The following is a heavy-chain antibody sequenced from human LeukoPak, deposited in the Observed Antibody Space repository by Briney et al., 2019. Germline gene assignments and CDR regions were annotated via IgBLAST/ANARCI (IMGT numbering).Heavy chain of an antibody. Sequence: GGSLRLSCVASGFTFSSYNMNWVRQAPGKGLEWVSYISSSRSAIYYADSVKGRFTISRDNAKNTQYLQMNRLGAEDTAVYYCARVSIGAWYFDLWGRGTLVTVSS. D-gene: IGHD3-16*01. CDR1: GFTFSSYN. V-gene: IGHV3-48*04. CDR3: ARVSIGAWYFDL. J-gene: IGHJ2*01. CDR2: ISSSRSAI.